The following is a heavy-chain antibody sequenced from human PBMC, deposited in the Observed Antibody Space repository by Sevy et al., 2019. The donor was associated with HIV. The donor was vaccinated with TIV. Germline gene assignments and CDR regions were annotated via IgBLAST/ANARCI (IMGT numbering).Heavy chain of an antibody. CDR2: IYFSENT. V-gene: IGHV4-59*01. Sequence: PSETLSLTCTVSGGSINSYYWSWIRQPPGKGLEWIGYIYFSENTNYNPSLKSRVTISVDTSKNQFSLKLSSVTAADTAVYYCARGVGGWELPSGHYYYVDVWGKGTTVTVSS. CDR3: ARGVGGWELPSGHYYYVDV. CDR1: GGSINSYY. D-gene: IGHD1-26*01. J-gene: IGHJ6*03.